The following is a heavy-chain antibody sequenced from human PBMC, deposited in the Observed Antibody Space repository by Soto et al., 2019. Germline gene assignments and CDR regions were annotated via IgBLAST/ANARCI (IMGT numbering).Heavy chain of an antibody. Sequence: SQTLSLTCAISGDSVSSNSSAWNWIRQSPSRGLEWLGRTYYRSKWYNDYAVSVKSRITINPDTSKNQFSLQLNSVTPEDTAVYYCARDRPDSAPYYYYGMDVWGQRTTVTVSS. CDR3: ARDRPDSAPYYYYGMDV. CDR1: GDSVSSNSSA. J-gene: IGHJ6*02. CDR2: TYYRSKWYN. V-gene: IGHV6-1*01. D-gene: IGHD2-21*01.